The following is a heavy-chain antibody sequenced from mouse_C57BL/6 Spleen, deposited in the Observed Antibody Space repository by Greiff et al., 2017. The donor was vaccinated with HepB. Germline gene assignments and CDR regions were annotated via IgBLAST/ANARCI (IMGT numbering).Heavy chain of an antibody. V-gene: IGHV1-82*01. CDR2: IYPGDGDT. CDR3: ARSETAQVH. J-gene: IGHJ2*01. Sequence: QVQLQQSGPELVKPGASVKISCKASGYAFSSSWMNWVKQRPGKGLEWIGRIYPGDGDTNYNGKFKGKATLTADKSSSTAYMQLSSLTSEDSAVYFFARSETAQVHWGQGTTLTVSS. CDR1: GYAFSSSW. D-gene: IGHD3-2*02.